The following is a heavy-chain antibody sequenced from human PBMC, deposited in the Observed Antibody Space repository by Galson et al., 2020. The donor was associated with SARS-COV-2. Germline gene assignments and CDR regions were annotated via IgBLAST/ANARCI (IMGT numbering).Heavy chain of an antibody. Sequence: ASVKVSCKVSGYTLTELSMHWVRQAPGKGLEWMGGFDHEDGETIYAQKFQGRVTMTEDTSTDTAYMELSSLRSEDTAVYYCATMWAYYDSSGYYGYWGQGTLVTVSS. CDR3: ATMWAYYDSSGYYGY. J-gene: IGHJ4*02. CDR2: FDHEDGET. CDR1: GYTLTELS. D-gene: IGHD3-22*01. V-gene: IGHV1-24*01.